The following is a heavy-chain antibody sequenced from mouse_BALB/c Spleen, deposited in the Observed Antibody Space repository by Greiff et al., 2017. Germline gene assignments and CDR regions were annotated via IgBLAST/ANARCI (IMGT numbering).Heavy chain of an antibody. D-gene: IGHD2-4*01. CDR2: ISDGGSYT. CDR3: ARGDYDYGADY. J-gene: IGHJ2*01. CDR1: GFTFSDYY. Sequence: DVKLVESGGGLVKPGGSLKLSCAASGFTFSDYYMYWVRQTPEKRLEWVATISDGGSYTYYPDSVKGRFTISRDNAKNNLYLQMSSLKSEDTAMYYCARGDYDYGADYWGQGTTLTVSS. V-gene: IGHV5-4*02.